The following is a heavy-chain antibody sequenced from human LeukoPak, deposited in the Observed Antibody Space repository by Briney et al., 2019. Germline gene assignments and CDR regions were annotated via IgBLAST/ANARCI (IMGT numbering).Heavy chain of an antibody. Sequence: PGGSLRLSCAASGFTFSYYGMHWVRQAPGKGLEWVAVISYDGSIKYYAASVKGRFAISRDNSKNTLYLQMNSLRAEDTAVYYCAKGPEIVVVPAARNYFDYWGQGTLVTVSS. CDR3: AKGPEIVVVPAARNYFDY. J-gene: IGHJ4*02. V-gene: IGHV3-30*18. D-gene: IGHD2-2*01. CDR2: ISYDGSIK. CDR1: GFTFSYYG.